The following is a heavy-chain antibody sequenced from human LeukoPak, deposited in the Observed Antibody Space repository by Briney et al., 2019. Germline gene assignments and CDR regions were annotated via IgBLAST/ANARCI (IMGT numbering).Heavy chain of an antibody. CDR1: GGSISSYY. J-gene: IGHJ6*03. V-gene: IGHV4-59*01. CDR3: ARVDIVVVPAATDYYYYYMDV. CDR2: IYYSGST. D-gene: IGHD2-2*03. Sequence: PSETLPLTCTVSGGSISSYYWSWIRQPPGKGLEWIGYIYYSGSTNYNPSLKSRVTISVGTSKNQFSLKLSSVTAADTAVYYCARVDIVVVPAATDYYYYYMDVWGKGTTVTVSS.